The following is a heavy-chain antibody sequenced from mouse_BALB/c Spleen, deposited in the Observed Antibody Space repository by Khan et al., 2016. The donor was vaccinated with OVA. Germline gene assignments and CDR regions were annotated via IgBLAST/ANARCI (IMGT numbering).Heavy chain of an antibody. Sequence: QMQLEESGAELVKPGTSVKLSCKASGYTFTSYDINWVKQRPEQGLDWIGWIFPGDGSTKYNEKFKGKATLTTDKSSSTAYMQLSRLTSEDSAVYFCARGGYGGFAYWGQGTLVTVSA. D-gene: IGHD2-14*01. CDR1: GYTFTSYD. CDR3: ARGGYGGFAY. J-gene: IGHJ3*01. CDR2: IFPGDGST. V-gene: IGHV1-85*01.